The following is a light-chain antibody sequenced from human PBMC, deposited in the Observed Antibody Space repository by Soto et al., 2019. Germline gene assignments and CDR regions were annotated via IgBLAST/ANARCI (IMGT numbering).Light chain of an antibody. J-gene: IGKJ1*01. CDR2: DAS. CDR1: QGISAW. CDR3: QQYENYWT. Sequence: IQLTRTPSSLSASVGDRVTITCRASQGISAWLAWYQQKPGKAPKLLIYDASNLESGVPSRFSGSGSGTEFTLTISNLQPDDFATYYCQQYENYWTFGQGTKVDI. V-gene: IGKV1-5*01.